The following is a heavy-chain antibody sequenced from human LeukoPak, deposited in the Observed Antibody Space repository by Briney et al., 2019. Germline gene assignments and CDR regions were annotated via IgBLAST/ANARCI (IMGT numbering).Heavy chain of an antibody. Sequence: PGGSLRLSCAASGFTFSNYGMHWVRQAPGKGLEWVAIIWYDGSKKYYADSVKGRFTISRDDSKNTLYLQMNSLRAEDTAVYYCARYRSGDYVKTFDIWGQGTLVTVSS. CDR1: GFTFSNYG. V-gene: IGHV3-33*01. J-gene: IGHJ3*02. D-gene: IGHD4-17*01. CDR2: IWYDGSKK. CDR3: ARYRSGDYVKTFDI.